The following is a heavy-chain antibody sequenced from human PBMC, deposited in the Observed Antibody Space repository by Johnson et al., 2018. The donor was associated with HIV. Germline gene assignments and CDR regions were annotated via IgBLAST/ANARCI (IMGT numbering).Heavy chain of an antibody. J-gene: IGHJ3*02. V-gene: IGHV3-11*04. CDR1: GFTFSDYY. CDR3: ARAPQAKGYSSSWYWGHGNAFDI. Sequence: QVQLVESGGGLVKPGGSLRLSCAASGFTFSDYYMSWIRQAPGKGLGWVSYISSSGSTIYYADSVQGRFNISRGNAKNSLYLQMNSLRAADTAVYYCARAPQAKGYSSSWYWGHGNAFDIWGQGTMVTVSS. CDR2: ISSSGSTI. D-gene: IGHD6-13*01.